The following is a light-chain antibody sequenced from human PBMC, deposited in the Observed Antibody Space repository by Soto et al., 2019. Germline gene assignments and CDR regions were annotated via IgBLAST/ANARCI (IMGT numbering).Light chain of an antibody. J-gene: IGLJ1*01. V-gene: IGLV2-14*01. CDR1: SSDVGGYNY. CDR3: SSYSDSSTLIL. Sequence: QSALTQPASVSGSPGQSITISCTGTSSDVGGYNYVSWYQQHPGKAPKLMIYEVSNRPSGVSNRFSGSKSGNTASLTISGLQAEDDADYFCSSYSDSSTLILFGTGTKLTVL. CDR2: EVS.